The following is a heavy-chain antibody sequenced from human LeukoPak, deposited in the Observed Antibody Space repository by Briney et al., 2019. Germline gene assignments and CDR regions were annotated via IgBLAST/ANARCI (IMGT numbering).Heavy chain of an antibody. V-gene: IGHV4-61*02. CDR1: GGSISSGSYY. CDR3: ARKQWVEYYFES. CDR2: IYTSGST. J-gene: IGHJ4*02. Sequence: PSGTLSLTCTVSGGSISSGSYYWSWIRQPAGKGLEWIGRIYTSGSTNYNPSLKSRVTISVDTSKNQFSLKLSSVTAADTAVYYCARKQWVEYYFESWGQGTLVTVSS. D-gene: IGHD6-19*01.